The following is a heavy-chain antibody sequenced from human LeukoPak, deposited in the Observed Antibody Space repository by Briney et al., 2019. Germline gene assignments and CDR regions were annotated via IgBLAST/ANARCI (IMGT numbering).Heavy chain of an antibody. D-gene: IGHD2-2*01. V-gene: IGHV4-34*01. J-gene: IGHJ4*02. CDR1: GGSFSGSY. CDR2: ISPLGTT. CDR3: ARIAYCSSTSCLFDY. Sequence: SETLSLTCAVYGGSFSGSYWSWIRQPPGKGLECIGDISPLGTTKYNPSLKSRVTISVDTSKNQFSLKLSSVTAADTAVYYCARIAYCSSTSCLFDYWGQGTLVTVSS.